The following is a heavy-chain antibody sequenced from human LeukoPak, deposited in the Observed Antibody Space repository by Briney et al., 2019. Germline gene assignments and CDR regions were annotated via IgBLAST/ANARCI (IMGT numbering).Heavy chain of an antibody. CDR1: GYRFTNYW. Sequence: GESLEISCKGSGYRFTNYWIGWVRQMPGKGLELMGSIYPGDSDTRYSPSFQGQVTISADKSITTAYLHWSSLKASDTAIYYCARQGVYYSDSSAFYYWGQGTLVTVSS. CDR2: IYPGDSDT. CDR3: ARQGVYYSDSSAFYY. J-gene: IGHJ4*02. D-gene: IGHD3-22*01. V-gene: IGHV5-51*01.